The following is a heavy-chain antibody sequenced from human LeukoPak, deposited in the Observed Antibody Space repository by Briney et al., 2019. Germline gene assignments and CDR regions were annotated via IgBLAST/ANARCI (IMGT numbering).Heavy chain of an antibody. CDR2: IRYDGSNK. CDR1: GFTFSSYG. Sequence: GGSLRLSCAASGFTFSSYGMHWVRQAPGKGLEWVAFIRYDGSNKCYADSVKGRFTISRDNSKNTLYLQMNSLRAEDTAVYYCAKRYGSGSYQNWFDPWGQGTLVTVSS. D-gene: IGHD3-10*01. CDR3: AKRYGSGSYQNWFDP. V-gene: IGHV3-30*02. J-gene: IGHJ5*02.